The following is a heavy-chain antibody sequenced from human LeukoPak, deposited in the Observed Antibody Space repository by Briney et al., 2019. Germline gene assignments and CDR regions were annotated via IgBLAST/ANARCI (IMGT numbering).Heavy chain of an antibody. CDR2: IYYSGST. D-gene: IGHD3-3*01. Sequence: SETLSLTCTVSGGSISSYYWSWIRQPPGKGLEWIGYIYYSGSTNYNPSLKSRVTISVDTSKNQFSLKLSSVTAADTAVYYCARGRGLRFLEWLLYDYWGQGTLVTVSS. J-gene: IGHJ4*02. V-gene: IGHV4-59*01. CDR1: GGSISSYY. CDR3: ARGRGLRFLEWLLYDY.